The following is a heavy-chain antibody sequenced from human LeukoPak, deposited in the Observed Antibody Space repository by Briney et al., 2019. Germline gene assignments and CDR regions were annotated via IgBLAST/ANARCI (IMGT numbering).Heavy chain of an antibody. CDR2: INHSGST. V-gene: IGHV4-34*01. CDR3: ARDGVYGDYYFDY. J-gene: IGHJ4*02. D-gene: IGHD4-17*01. Sequence: SETLSLTCAVYGGSFSGYYWSWIRQPPGKGLEWIGEINHSGSTNYNPSLKSRVTMSVDTSKNQFSLKLSSVTAADTAVYYCARDGVYGDYYFDYWGQGTLVTVSS. CDR1: GGSFSGYY.